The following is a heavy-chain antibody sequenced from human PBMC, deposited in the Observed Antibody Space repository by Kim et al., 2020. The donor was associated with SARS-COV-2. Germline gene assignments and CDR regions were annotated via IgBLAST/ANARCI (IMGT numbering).Heavy chain of an antibody. D-gene: IGHD3-22*01. CDR1: GDTFSTYD. Sequence: SVKVSCKASGDTFSTYDISWVRQAPGQGLEWIGGIMPILSTADYAQNFQGRITITADESTNTVYMEMSSLRSEDTAFYYCARSPIYYYATKGDGWFDVWGQGTLVTVSS. J-gene: IGHJ5*02. V-gene: IGHV1-69*13. CDR2: IMPILSTA. CDR3: ARSPIYYYATKGDGWFDV.